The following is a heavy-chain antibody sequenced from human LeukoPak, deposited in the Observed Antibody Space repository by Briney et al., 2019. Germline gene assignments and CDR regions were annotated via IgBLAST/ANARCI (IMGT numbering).Heavy chain of an antibody. CDR1: GGSISSSSYY. Sequence: PSETLSLACTVSGGSISSSSYYWGWIRQPPGKGLEWIGSIYYSGSTYYNPSLKSRVTISVDTSKNQFSLKLSSVTAADTAVYYCASLGHYYGSGSLPHPFDYWGQGTLVTVSS. D-gene: IGHD3-10*01. CDR3: ASLGHYYGSGSLPHPFDY. V-gene: IGHV4-39*07. J-gene: IGHJ4*02. CDR2: IYYSGST.